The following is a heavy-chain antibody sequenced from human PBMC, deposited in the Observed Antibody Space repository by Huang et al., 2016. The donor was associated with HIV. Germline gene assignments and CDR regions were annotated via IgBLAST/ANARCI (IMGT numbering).Heavy chain of an antibody. CDR3: ARWHLVAGFDY. Sequence: QVQLVESGGGLVKPGGSLRLSCAAAGFTFSDDYMSWIRQAPGKELGWFSYSSSSGSTIYYADSVKGRFTISRDNAKNSLYLQMNSLRAEDTAVYYCARWHLVAGFDYWGQGTLVTVSS. D-gene: IGHD6-19*01. V-gene: IGHV3-11*04. CDR1: GFTFSDDY. CDR2: SSSSGSTI. J-gene: IGHJ4*02.